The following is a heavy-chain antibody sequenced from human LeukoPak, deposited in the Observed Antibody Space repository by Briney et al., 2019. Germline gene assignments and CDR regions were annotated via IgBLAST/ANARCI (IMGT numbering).Heavy chain of an antibody. CDR3: ARRPTMVRGGAGYYYYMDV. Sequence: PSETLSLTCAVYGGSFSGYYWSWIRQPPGKGLEWIGEINHSGSTNYNPSLKSRVTISVDTSKNQFSLKLSSVTAADTAVYYCARRPTMVRGGAGYYYYMDVWGKGTTVTVSS. D-gene: IGHD3-10*01. CDR1: GGSFSGYY. J-gene: IGHJ6*03. CDR2: INHSGST. V-gene: IGHV4-34*01.